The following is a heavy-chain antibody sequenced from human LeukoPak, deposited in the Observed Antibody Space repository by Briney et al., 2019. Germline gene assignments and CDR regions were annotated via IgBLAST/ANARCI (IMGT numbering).Heavy chain of an antibody. CDR3: ARYGVVAAIDY. CDR2: ISSSGSTI. D-gene: IGHD2-15*01. J-gene: IGHJ4*02. CDR1: GFTFSDYH. Sequence: GGSLRLSCAASGFTFSDYHMSWIRHAPGKGLEWVSYISSSGSTIYYADSVKGRFTISRDNAKNSLYLQMNSLRAEDTAVYYCARYGVVAAIDYWGQGTLVTVSS. V-gene: IGHV3-11*01.